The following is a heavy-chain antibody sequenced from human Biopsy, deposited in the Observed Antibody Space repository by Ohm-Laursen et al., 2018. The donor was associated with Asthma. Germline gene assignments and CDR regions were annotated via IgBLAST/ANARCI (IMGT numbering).Heavy chain of an antibody. V-gene: IGHV3-74*01. CDR3: ASELGIGY. D-gene: IGHD7-27*01. J-gene: IGHJ4*02. CDR1: GFTFSSYY. Sequence: SLRLSCAASGFTFSSYYMHWVRQAPGKGLGWVSNIKSDGSCTSYADSVKGRFTISRDNAKHTVYLQMNNLRAEDTAVYYCASELGIGYWGQGILVTVSS. CDR2: IKSDGSCT.